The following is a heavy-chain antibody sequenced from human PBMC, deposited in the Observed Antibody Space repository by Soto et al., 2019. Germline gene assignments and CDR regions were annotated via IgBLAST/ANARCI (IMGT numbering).Heavy chain of an antibody. CDR1: GFTFSSYA. J-gene: IGHJ3*02. CDR3: AKGFIVVVVAASYDAFDI. D-gene: IGHD2-15*01. CDR2: ISGSGGST. V-gene: IGHV3-23*01. Sequence: GGSLRLSCAASGFTFSSYAMSWVRQAPGKGLEWVSAISGSGGSTYYADSVKGRFTISRDNSKNTLYLQMNSLRAEDTAVYYCAKGFIVVVVAASYDAFDIWGQGTMVSVSS.